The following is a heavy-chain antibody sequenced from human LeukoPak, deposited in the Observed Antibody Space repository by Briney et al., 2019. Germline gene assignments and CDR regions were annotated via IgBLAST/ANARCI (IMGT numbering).Heavy chain of an antibody. CDR1: GFTFDDYP. CDR2: ISGDGGST. V-gene: IGHV3-43*02. J-gene: IGHJ4*02. Sequence: TGGSLRLSCAASGFTFDDYPMHWVRQAPGKGLEWVSLISGDGGSTYYADSVKGRFTISRDNSKNSLYLQMNSLGTEDTALYYCAKVIYSGYDFFDYWGQGTLVTVSS. D-gene: IGHD5-12*01. CDR3: AKVIYSGYDFFDY.